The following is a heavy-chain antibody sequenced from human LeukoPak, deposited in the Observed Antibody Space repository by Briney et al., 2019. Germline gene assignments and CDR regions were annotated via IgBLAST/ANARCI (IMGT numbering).Heavy chain of an antibody. J-gene: IGHJ4*02. CDR2: ISGRCGCT. Sequence: GGSLRLSCAASGFTFNSYAMRWVRPAPGEGLGWVSAISGRCGCTYYADSVKGRFTISRDNSKNTLYLQMNSLRAEDTAVYYCAKDPAPRWGFDYWGQGTLVTVSS. CDR1: GFTFNSYA. CDR3: AKDPAPRWGFDY. V-gene: IGHV3-23*01. D-gene: IGHD1-26*01.